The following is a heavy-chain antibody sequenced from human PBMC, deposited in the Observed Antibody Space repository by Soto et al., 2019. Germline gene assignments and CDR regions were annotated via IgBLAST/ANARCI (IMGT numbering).Heavy chain of an antibody. J-gene: IGHJ4*02. Sequence: ESGGGVVQPGRSLRLSCAASGFTFSSYGMHWVRQAPGKGLEWVAVIWYDGSNKYYADSVKGRFTISRDNSKNTLYLQMNSLRAEDTAVYYCAILRSTVKVDPPESFDYWGQGTLVTVSS. CDR1: GFTFSSYG. V-gene: IGHV3-33*01. CDR3: AILRSTVKVDPPESFDY. CDR2: IWYDGSNK. D-gene: IGHD4-17*01.